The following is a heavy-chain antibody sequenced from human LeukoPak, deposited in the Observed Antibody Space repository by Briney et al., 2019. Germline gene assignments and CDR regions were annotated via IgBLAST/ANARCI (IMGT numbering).Heavy chain of an antibody. J-gene: IGHJ4*02. CDR1: GGSISSYY. Sequence: PSETLSLTCTVSGGSISSYYWSWIRQPPGKGLEWIGYIYYSGSTNYNPSLKSRVTISVDTSKNQFSLKLSSVTAADTAVYYCARGGRYFDWLLLPFDYWGQGTLVTVSS. V-gene: IGHV4-59*01. CDR2: IYYSGST. D-gene: IGHD3-9*01. CDR3: ARGGRYFDWLLLPFDY.